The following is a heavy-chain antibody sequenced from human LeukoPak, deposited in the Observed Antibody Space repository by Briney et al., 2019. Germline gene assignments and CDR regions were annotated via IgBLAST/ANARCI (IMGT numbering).Heavy chain of an antibody. D-gene: IGHD3-16*01. Sequence: SETLSLTCAVYGGSFSGYYWSWIRQPPGKGLEWIGEINHSGSTNYNPSLKSRVTISVDTSKNQFSLKLSSVTAADTAVYHCASASVITFGGEFDYWGQGTLVTVSS. J-gene: IGHJ4*02. CDR2: INHSGST. CDR1: GGSFSGYY. CDR3: ASASVITFGGEFDY. V-gene: IGHV4-34*01.